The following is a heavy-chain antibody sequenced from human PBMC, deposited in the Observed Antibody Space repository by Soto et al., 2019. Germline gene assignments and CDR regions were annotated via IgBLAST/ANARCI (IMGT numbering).Heavy chain of an antibody. D-gene: IGHD6-13*01. CDR3: ARDSSSLLRFDY. V-gene: IGHV3-21*01. J-gene: IGHJ4*02. CDR1: GFTFSSYS. Sequence: EVQLVESGGGLVKPGGSLRLSCAASGFTFSSYSMNWVRQAPGKGLEWVPSISSSRSYIYYADSVKGRFTISRDNAKNSLYLQMNSLRAEDTAVYYCARDSSSLLRFDYWGQGTLVTVSS. CDR2: ISSSRSYI.